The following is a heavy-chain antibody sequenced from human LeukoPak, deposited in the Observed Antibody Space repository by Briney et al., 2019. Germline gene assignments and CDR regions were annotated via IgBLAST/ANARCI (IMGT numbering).Heavy chain of an antibody. CDR1: GYTFSGFY. CDR2: IKVSGGRT. Sequence: ASVKVFCEASGYTFSGFYVHWVRQAPGQGLEWMGIIKVSGGRTEYAQKFQGRVTVTRDMSTSTVYMELNNLRSEDTAVYYCARESPESYYFDNCGQGTLVTVSS. J-gene: IGHJ4*02. V-gene: IGHV1-46*01. CDR3: ARESPESYYFDN.